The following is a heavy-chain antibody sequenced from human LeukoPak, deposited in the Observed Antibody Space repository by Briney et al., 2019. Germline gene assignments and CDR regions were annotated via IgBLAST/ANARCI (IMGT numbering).Heavy chain of an antibody. V-gene: IGHV5-51*01. CDR3: ARLERYSYGPLDY. J-gene: IGHJ4*02. CDR1: GYTLTKYW. Sequence: GESLKISFKGSGYTLTKYWIGWVRQMPGKGLGWMGMIYPGDSDTRYSPSFQGQVTISAHKSLRTAYLQWSSLKASDTAMYYCARLERYSYGPLDYWGQGTLVTVSS. CDR2: IYPGDSDT. D-gene: IGHD5-18*01.